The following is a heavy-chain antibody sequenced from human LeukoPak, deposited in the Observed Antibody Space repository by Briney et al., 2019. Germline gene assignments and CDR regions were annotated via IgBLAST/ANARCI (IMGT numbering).Heavy chain of an antibody. J-gene: IGHJ4*02. Sequence: ASETLSLTCAVYGGTFSGYYWSRIRQPPGKGLEWIGEINHSGSTNYNPSLKSRVTISVDTSKNQFSLKLSSVTAADTAVYYCERAIEVGAMTPFDYWGQGTLVTVSS. V-gene: IGHV4-34*01. CDR3: ERAIEVGAMTPFDY. CDR2: INHSGST. D-gene: IGHD1-26*01. CDR1: GGTFSGYY.